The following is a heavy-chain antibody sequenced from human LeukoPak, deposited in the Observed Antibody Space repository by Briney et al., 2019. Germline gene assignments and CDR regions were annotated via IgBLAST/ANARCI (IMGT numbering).Heavy chain of an antibody. Sequence: PGGSLRLSCAASGFPFSDHNIHWVRQAPGKGLEWVAFISFEGSKIDYADSVKGRFTISRDNTKNSLYLQMNSLRAEDTAVYYCTRVLYSSGWYGDHYWGQGTLVTVSS. CDR2: ISFEGSKI. J-gene: IGHJ4*02. D-gene: IGHD6-19*01. CDR3: TRVLYSSGWYGDHY. V-gene: IGHV3-33*05. CDR1: GFPFSDHN.